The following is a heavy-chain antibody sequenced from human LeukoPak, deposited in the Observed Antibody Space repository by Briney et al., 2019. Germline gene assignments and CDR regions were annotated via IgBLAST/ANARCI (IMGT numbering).Heavy chain of an antibody. CDR1: GGSFSTYY. CDR3: ASNGEIAAAFDY. Sequence: PSETLSLTCAVYGGSFSTYYWSWIRQPPGKGLEWIGEINHSGSTNYNPSLKSRVTISVDTSKNQFSLKLSSVTAADTAVYYCASNGEIAAAFDYWGQGTLVTVSS. D-gene: IGHD6-13*01. J-gene: IGHJ4*02. V-gene: IGHV4-34*01. CDR2: INHSGST.